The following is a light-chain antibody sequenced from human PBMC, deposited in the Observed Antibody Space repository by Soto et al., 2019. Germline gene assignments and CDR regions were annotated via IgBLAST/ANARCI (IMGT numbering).Light chain of an antibody. J-gene: IGKJ1*01. CDR1: QGIGNY. V-gene: IGKV1-27*01. CDR3: QKYYTAPET. CDR2: DAS. Sequence: DIQMTQSPSSLSASVGDRVTITCRASQGIGNYLAWYQQKPGKVPKNRIYDASTLPSGVPSRFSGSGSGTDFTLTISSLQPEDVATYYCQKYYTAPETFGQGTKVEIK.